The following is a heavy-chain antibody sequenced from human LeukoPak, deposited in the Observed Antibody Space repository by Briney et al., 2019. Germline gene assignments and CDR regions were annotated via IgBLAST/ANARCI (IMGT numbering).Heavy chain of an antibody. V-gene: IGHV1-69*05. CDR2: IIPIFGTA. CDR3: ARDQKKPNSGYLGRYDAFDI. J-gene: IGHJ3*02. CDR1: GGTFSSYA. D-gene: IGHD5-12*01. Sequence: GASVKVSCKASGGTFSSYAISWVRQAPGQGLEWMGRIIPIFGTANYAQKFQGRVTITTDESTSTAYMELSSLRSEDTAVYYCARDQKKPNSGYLGRYDAFDIWGQGTMVTVSS.